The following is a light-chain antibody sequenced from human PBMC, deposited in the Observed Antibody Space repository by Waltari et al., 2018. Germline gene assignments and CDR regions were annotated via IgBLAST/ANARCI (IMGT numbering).Light chain of an antibody. CDR2: VNSDGSH. CDR3: QTGGHGTWV. CDR1: SGYSSNV. Sequence: LVLTQSPSASASLGPSVTPTCTLRSGYSSNVIAWLQQQPGKGPRYLMKVNSDGSHRKGDDIPDRFSASNSGTECYLTISSLQSEDEADYYCQTGGHGTWVFGGGTKLTVL. V-gene: IGLV4-69*01. J-gene: IGLJ3*02.